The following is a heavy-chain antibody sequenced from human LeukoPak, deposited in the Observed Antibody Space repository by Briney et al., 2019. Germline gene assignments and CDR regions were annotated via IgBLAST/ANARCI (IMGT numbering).Heavy chain of an antibody. CDR2: INPNSGGT. CDR1: GYTFTGYY. D-gene: IGHD3-9*01. Sequence: ASVKVSCKASGYTFTGYYMHWVRQAPGQGLEWMGWINPNSGGTNYAQKFPGRVTMTRDTSISTVYMELSRLRSDDTALYYCARGFDWLEYYFDYWGQGTLVTVSS. J-gene: IGHJ4*02. V-gene: IGHV1-2*02. CDR3: ARGFDWLEYYFDY.